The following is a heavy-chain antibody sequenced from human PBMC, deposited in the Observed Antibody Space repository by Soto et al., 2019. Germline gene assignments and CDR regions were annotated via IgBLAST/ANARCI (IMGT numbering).Heavy chain of an antibody. CDR3: ARGGRGRFGGYEGYPTKRRNWFDP. CDR2: INHSGST. V-gene: IGHV4-34*01. D-gene: IGHD3-10*01. J-gene: IGHJ5*02. Sequence: SETLSLTCAVYGGSFSGYYWSWIRQPPGKGLEWIGEINHSGSTNYNPSLKSRVTISVDTSKNQFSLELSSVTAADTAVYYCARGGRGRFGGYEGYPTKRRNWFDPWGQGTLVTVSS. CDR1: GGSFSGYY.